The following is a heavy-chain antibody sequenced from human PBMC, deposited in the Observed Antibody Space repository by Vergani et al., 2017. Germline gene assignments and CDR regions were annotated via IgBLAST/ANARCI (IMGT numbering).Heavy chain of an antibody. J-gene: IGHJ4*02. CDR1: GFTFSSYA. V-gene: IGHV3-30*04. CDR3: ARERVAAAHFDY. D-gene: IGHD6-13*01. CDR2: ISYDGSNK. Sequence: QVQLVEFGGGVVQPGRSLRLSCAASGFTFSSYAMHWVRQAPGKGLEWVAVISYDGSNKYYADSVKGRFTISRDNSKNTLYLQMNSLRAEDTAVYYCARERVAAAHFDYWGQGTLVTVSS.